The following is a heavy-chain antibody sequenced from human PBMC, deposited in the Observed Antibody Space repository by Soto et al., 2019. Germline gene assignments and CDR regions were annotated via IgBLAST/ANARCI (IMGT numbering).Heavy chain of an antibody. V-gene: IGHV3-74*01. CDR2: IDSDGSST. J-gene: IGHJ5*02. CDR1: GFTFSDYW. Sequence: GGSLRLSCAASGFTFSDYWMNWVRQTPGKGLVWVSRIDSDGSSTSYADSVKGRFTISRDNAKNTLYLQMNSLRAEDTAVYYCAKSTWFYPWGQETVVTVSS. CDR3: AKSTWFYP.